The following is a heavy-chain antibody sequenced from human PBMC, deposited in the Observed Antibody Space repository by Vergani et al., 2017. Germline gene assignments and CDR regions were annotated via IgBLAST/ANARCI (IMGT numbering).Heavy chain of an antibody. J-gene: IGHJ4*02. CDR1: GFTFSSYA. CDR3: AKVLHYYDSSGYYCVGGGDY. Sequence: EVQLLESGGGLVQPGGSLRLSCAASGFTFSSYAMSWVRQAPGKGLEWVSAISGSGGSTYYADSVKGRFTISRDNSKNTLYLQMNSLRAEDTAVYYCAKVLHYYDSSGYYCVGGGDYWGQGTLVTVSS. V-gene: IGHV3-23*01. CDR2: ISGSGGST. D-gene: IGHD3-22*01.